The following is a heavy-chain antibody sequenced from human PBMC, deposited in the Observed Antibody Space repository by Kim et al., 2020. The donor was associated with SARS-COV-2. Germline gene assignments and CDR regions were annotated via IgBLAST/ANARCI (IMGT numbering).Heavy chain of an antibody. CDR3: ARDFKQLVYGYYGMDV. D-gene: IGHD6-6*01. J-gene: IGHJ6*02. V-gene: IGHV3-21*01. CDR2: ISSSSSYI. Sequence: GGSLRLSCAASGFTFSSYSMNWVRQAPGKGLEWVSSISSSSSYIYYADSVKGRFTISRDNAKNSLYLQMNSLRAEDTAVYYCARDFKQLVYGYYGMDVWGQGTTVTVSS. CDR1: GFTFSSYS.